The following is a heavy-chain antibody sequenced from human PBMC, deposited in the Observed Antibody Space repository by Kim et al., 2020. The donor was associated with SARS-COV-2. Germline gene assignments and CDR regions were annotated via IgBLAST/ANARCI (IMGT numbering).Heavy chain of an antibody. J-gene: IGHJ4*02. Sequence: KNFEEKFQDRATMTTDSSTNTAYMELRSLKSDDTAVYYCVRGTWGDINDYWGQGTLVTVSS. D-gene: IGHD3-16*01. CDR2: K. CDR3: VRGTWGDINDY. V-gene: IGHV1-18*01.